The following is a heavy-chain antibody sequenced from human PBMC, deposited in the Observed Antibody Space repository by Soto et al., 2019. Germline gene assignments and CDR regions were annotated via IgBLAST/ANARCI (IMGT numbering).Heavy chain of an antibody. J-gene: IGHJ6*02. CDR2: IYYSGST. D-gene: IGHD6-13*01. V-gene: IGHV4-59*01. Sequence: SETLSLTCTVSGGSISSYYWSWIRQPPGKGLEWIGYIYYSGSTNYNPSLKSRVTISVDTSKNQFSLKLSSVTAADTAVYYCAREQRYSSSWYSGYYGMDVWGQGTTVTVSS. CDR3: AREQRYSSSWYSGYYGMDV. CDR1: GGSISSYY.